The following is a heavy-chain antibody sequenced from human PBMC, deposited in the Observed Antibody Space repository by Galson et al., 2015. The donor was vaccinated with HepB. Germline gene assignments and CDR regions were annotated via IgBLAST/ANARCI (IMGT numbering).Heavy chain of an antibody. Sequence: SVKVSCKASGGTFSSYTISWVRQAPGQGLEWMGRIIPILGIANYAQKFQGRVTITADKSTSTAYTELSSLRSEDTAVYYCARVLNGEFELNWFDPWGQGTLVTVSS. CDR2: IIPILGIA. CDR3: ARVLNGEFELNWFDP. CDR1: GGTFSSYT. J-gene: IGHJ5*02. D-gene: IGHD3-10*01. V-gene: IGHV1-69*02.